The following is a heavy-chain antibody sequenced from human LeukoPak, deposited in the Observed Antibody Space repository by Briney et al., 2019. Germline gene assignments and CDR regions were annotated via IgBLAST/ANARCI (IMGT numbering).Heavy chain of an antibody. CDR3: AREILGGFNPGAY. Sequence: SETLSLTCTVSLDSTTNNFWSWVRQPPGKGLEWIGEIHRSGSPNYNPSLQSRVTISIDRSRNQIVLELSSVTAADTAVYYCAREILGGFNPGAYWGQGTLVTVSS. V-gene: IGHV4-4*02. J-gene: IGHJ4*02. D-gene: IGHD1-14*01. CDR2: IHRSGSP. CDR1: LDSTTNNF.